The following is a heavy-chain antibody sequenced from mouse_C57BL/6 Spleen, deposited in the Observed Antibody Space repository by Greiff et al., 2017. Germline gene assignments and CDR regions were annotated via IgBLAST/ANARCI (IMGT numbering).Heavy chain of an antibody. D-gene: IGHD1-1*01. Sequence: QVQLKQPGAELVRPGSSVKLSCKASGYTFTSYWMDWVKQRPGQGLEWIGNIYPSDSETHYNQKFKDKATLTVDKSSSKAYMQLSSLTSGDSAVYYGARYDGRSPRWYAYWGQGTLVTVSA. CDR3: ARYDGRSPRWYAY. CDR2: IYPSDSET. CDR1: GYTFTSYW. J-gene: IGHJ3*01. V-gene: IGHV1-61*01.